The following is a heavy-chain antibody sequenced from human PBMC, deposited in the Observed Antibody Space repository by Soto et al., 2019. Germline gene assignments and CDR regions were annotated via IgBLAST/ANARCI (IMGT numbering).Heavy chain of an antibody. CDR1: CASIRSYY. CDR3: STRSGVYGELVDY. J-gene: IGHJ4*02. Sequence: PSETLSLTCTVSCASIRSYYWSWIRQPPGKSLELIGYISYSEGTNYNPSLKSRVTISLDTSKNQFSLKLNSVTAADTAVYYCSTRSGVYGELVDYWGQGSLVTVSS. D-gene: IGHD4-17*01. CDR2: ISYSEGT. V-gene: IGHV4-59*03.